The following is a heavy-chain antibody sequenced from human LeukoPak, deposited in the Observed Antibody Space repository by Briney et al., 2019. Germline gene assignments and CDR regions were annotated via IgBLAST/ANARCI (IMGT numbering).Heavy chain of an antibody. D-gene: IGHD3-10*01. CDR3: ARAGAPPGSYHDFFDP. J-gene: IGHJ5*02. V-gene: IGHV4-39*07. CDR2: IYYSGST. Sequence: PSETLSLTCTVSGGSISSSSYYWGWIRQPPGKGLEWIGSIYYSGSTYYNPSLKSRVTISVDTSKNQFSLKLSSVTAADTAVYYCARAGAPPGSYHDFFDPWGQGTLVTVSS. CDR1: GGSISSSSYY.